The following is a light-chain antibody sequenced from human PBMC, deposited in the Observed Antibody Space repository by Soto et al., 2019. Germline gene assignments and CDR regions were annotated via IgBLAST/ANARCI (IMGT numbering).Light chain of an antibody. J-gene: IGLJ1*01. CDR3: CSYAGTRAV. CDR1: SSDVGGFDW. Sequence: QSVLTQPPSASGSPAQSVAISCTGSSSDVGGFDWVSWYQQHPGKVPKLMIYDVTKRPSGVPDRFSGSKSGNTASLTVSGLQAEDGADYYCCSYAGTRAVFGTGTKVTVL. CDR2: DVT. V-gene: IGLV2-8*01.